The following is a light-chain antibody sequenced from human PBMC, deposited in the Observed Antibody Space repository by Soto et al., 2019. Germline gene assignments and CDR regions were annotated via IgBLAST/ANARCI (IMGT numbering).Light chain of an antibody. J-gene: IGKJ2*01. Sequence: DIQMTQSPSSLSASVGDRVTITCRASQSLGRRLTWYQQKAGEAPKLLIYETSNLQNGVPSRFSASGSQTDSTLTINSLQPEDFATYYCQQSFGPPYTFGQGTKLE. CDR3: QQSFGPPYT. V-gene: IGKV1-39*01. CDR2: ETS. CDR1: QSLGRR.